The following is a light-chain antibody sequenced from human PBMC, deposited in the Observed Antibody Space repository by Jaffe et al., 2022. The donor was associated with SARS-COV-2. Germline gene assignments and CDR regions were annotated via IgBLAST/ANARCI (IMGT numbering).Light chain of an antibody. CDR2: GAS. J-gene: IGKJ1*01. Sequence: ETVMTQSPATLSVSPGERVTLSCRASQSVGSNLAWYQQKPGQAPRLLIYGASTRATGIPVRFSGSGSGTEFTLTISSLQTEDFAVYYCQQFYDWPPWTFGQGTKVEIK. CDR3: QQFYDWPPWT. V-gene: IGKV3-15*01. CDR1: QSVGSN.